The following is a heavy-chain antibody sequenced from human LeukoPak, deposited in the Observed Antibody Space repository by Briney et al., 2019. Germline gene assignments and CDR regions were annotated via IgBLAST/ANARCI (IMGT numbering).Heavy chain of an antibody. J-gene: IGHJ4*02. Sequence: SETLSLTCTVSGGSINTYYWSWIRQPPGKGLEWIGYIYYSGSTNYNPSLKSLVTISVDTPKNQFSLKLSSVTAADTAVYYCARTPIQLWLGSFDYWGQGTLVTVSS. D-gene: IGHD5-18*01. CDR1: GGSINTYY. CDR3: ARTPIQLWLGSFDY. V-gene: IGHV4-59*01. CDR2: IYYSGST.